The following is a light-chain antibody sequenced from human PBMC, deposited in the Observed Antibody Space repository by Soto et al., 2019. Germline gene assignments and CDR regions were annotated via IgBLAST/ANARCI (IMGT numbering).Light chain of an antibody. V-gene: IGKV1-39*01. CDR1: QNIGNY. CDR2: AAS. CDR3: QQSYSSPYT. Sequence: DIPMTQSPSSLSASVGDRVTITCRASQNIGNYLNWYQQKPGKAPKLLIYAASSLQSGVPSRFSGSGSGTDFILSISSLQPEDFAAYYCQQSYSSPYTFGQGTNLESK. J-gene: IGKJ2*01.